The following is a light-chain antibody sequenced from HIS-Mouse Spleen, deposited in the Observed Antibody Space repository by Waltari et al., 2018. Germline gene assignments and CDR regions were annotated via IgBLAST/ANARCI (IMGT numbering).Light chain of an antibody. V-gene: IGLV2-11*01. Sequence: QSALTQPRSVSGSPGQSVTISCTGTSSDVGGYNYVSWYQQHPGKAPKLMLYDVSKRPSGVPDRCSGSQSDNTASLTISGLQAEDEADYYCCSYAGSYTLVFGGGTKLTVL. CDR1: SSDVGGYNY. CDR2: DVS. CDR3: CSYAGSYTLV. J-gene: IGLJ2*01.